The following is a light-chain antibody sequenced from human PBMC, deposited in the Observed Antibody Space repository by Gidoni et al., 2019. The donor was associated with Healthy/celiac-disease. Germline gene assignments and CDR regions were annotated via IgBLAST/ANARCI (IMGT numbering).Light chain of an antibody. CDR1: QSVLYSSNNKNY. V-gene: IGKV4-1*01. CDR3: QQYYSTPPS. CDR2: WAS. Sequence: DSVMTQSPDSLAVSLGERATINCKSSQSVLYSSNNKNYLAWYQQKPGQPPKLLIYWASTRESVVPDRFSGSGSGTDFTLTISSLQAEDVAVYYCQQYYSTPPSFGQGTKLEIK. J-gene: IGKJ2*01.